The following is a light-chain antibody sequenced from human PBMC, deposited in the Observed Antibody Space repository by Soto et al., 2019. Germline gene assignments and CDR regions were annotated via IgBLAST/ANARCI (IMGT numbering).Light chain of an antibody. V-gene: IGKV3D-15*01. CDR2: GAS. CDR3: QQYNNWPET. Sequence: EIVLTQSPGTLSLSPGERATLSCRASQSVSNNYLAWYQQKPGQAPRLLIYGASNRATGIPDRFSGSGSGTEFTLTISSLQSEDFAVYYCQQYNNWPETFGQGTKVDI. J-gene: IGKJ1*01. CDR1: QSVSNN.